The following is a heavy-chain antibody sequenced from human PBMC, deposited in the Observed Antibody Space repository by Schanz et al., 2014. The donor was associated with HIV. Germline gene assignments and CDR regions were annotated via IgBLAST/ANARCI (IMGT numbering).Heavy chain of an antibody. CDR1: GGSISSGGYF. CDR2: MYHSGST. Sequence: QVQLQESGPGLVKPSQTLSLTCTVSGGSISSGGYFWSWIRQHPGKGLEWIGYMYHSGSTFYNPSLKSRVTILVDTSKNQFSLKLSSVTAADTAVYYCARGEGYYYDSSGFPLASGMDVWGQGTTVTVSS. V-gene: IGHV4-31*03. D-gene: IGHD3-22*01. CDR3: ARGEGYYYDSSGFPLASGMDV. J-gene: IGHJ6*02.